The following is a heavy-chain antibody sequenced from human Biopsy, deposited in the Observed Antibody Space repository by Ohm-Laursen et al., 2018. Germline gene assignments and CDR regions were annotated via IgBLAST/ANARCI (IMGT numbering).Heavy chain of an antibody. CDR1: GGSFSGYY. Sequence: GTLSLTCAVYGGSFSGYYWSWIRQPPGKGLEWIGEINHSGSTNYNPSLKSRVPISVDTSKNQFSLKLSSVTAADTAVYYCARGRLRAVARFDYWGQGTLVTVSS. V-gene: IGHV4-34*01. CDR2: INHSGST. J-gene: IGHJ4*02. D-gene: IGHD6-19*01. CDR3: ARGRLRAVARFDY.